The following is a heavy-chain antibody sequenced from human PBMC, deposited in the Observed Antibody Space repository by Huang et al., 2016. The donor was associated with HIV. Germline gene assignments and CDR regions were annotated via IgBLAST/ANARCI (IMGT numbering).Heavy chain of an antibody. D-gene: IGHD7-27*01. V-gene: IGHV2-5*02. CDR2: IYWDDDK. J-gene: IGHJ6*03. CDR3: AHIGRLGNYYMDV. CDR1: GFSLNHKGVG. Sequence: QITLKESGPTVIKPTQTLTLTCSFSGFSLNHKGVGVGWIRQPPGKALEWLVLIYWDDDKRFTPSLKNRITITKDTAKNQVVVTMTKLDPMDTGTYYCAHIGRLGNYYMDVWGNGTTVTVSS.